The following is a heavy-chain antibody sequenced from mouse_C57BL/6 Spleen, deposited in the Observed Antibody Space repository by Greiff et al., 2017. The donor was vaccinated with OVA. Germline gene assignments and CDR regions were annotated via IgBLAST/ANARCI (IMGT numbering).Heavy chain of an antibody. CDR3: ARNYYGSSLDWYFDV. Sequence: QVQLKESGPGLVAPSQSLSITCTVSGFSLTSYAISWVRQPPGQGLEWLGVIWTGGGTNYNSALKSRLSISKDNSKSQVFLKMNSLQTDDTARYYCARNYYGSSLDWYFDVWGKGTTVTVSS. V-gene: IGHV2-9-1*01. CDR2: IWTGGGT. D-gene: IGHD1-1*01. J-gene: IGHJ1*03. CDR1: GFSLTSYA.